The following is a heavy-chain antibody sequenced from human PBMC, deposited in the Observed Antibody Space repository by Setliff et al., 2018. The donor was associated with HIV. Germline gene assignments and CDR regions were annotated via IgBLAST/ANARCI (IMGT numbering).Heavy chain of an antibody. V-gene: IGHV4-34*01. CDR1: GGSFSGYS. CDR2: ISHSGST. D-gene: IGHD1-26*01. CDR3: TRGHRDGRNHREEDY. Sequence: SETLSLTCAVYGGSFSGYSWNWIRQPPGKGLEWIGEISHSGSTNYNPSLKSRVTISVDTSKNQFSLKLSSVAAADTAVYYCTRGHRDGRNHREEDYWGQGTLVTVSS. J-gene: IGHJ4*02.